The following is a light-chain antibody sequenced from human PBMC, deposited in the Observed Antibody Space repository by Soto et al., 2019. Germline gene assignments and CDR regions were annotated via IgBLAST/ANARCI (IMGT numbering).Light chain of an antibody. CDR3: QHYGTSPLFA. V-gene: IGKV3-20*01. CDR2: GAS. Sequence: EIVLTQSPGTLSLSPGETATLSCRASQSVSSSDLAWYQQKPGQAPRLLVYGASSTATGIPDRFSGSGSGTDFTLTISRLEPEDYAVYYCQHYGTSPLFAFGPGTKVDIK. J-gene: IGKJ3*01. CDR1: QSVSSSD.